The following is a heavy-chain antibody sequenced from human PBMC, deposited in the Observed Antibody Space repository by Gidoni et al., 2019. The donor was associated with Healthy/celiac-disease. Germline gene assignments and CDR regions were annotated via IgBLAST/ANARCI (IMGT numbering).Heavy chain of an antibody. CDR1: GITLGGQA. V-gene: IGHV3-49*03. J-gene: IGHJ4*02. Sequence: VEVEEPGGGLVLPGRALRLSFTASGITLGGQATGWFRQAPGTGLGWVGFIGSNAYGDTTNCYASVIRRHVITRDDTSSIADLQLCSRLTAATAVYYYSGGHYDCCSAYDGGLFDSWGQGTLVTVSS. D-gene: IGHD3-3*01. CDR3: SGGHYDCCSAYDGGLFDS. CDR2: IGSNAYGDTT.